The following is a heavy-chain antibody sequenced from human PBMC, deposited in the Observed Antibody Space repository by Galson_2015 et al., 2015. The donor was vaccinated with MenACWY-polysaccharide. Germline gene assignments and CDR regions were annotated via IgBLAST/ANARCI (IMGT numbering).Heavy chain of an antibody. CDR1: GFTFSSYA. CDR3: ARDYCGRTTCSGMDV. Sequence: SLRLSCAASGFTFSSYAMHWVRQAPGKGLEWVAVISYDGSDKYYADSVKGRFTISRDNSKNTLYLQMNSLRAEDTTVYYCARDYCGRTTCSGMDVWGQGTTVTVSS. J-gene: IGHJ6*02. D-gene: IGHD2-21*01. V-gene: IGHV3-30-3*01. CDR2: ISYDGSDK.